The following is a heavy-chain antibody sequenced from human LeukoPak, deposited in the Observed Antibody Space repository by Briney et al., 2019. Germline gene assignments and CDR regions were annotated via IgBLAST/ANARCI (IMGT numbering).Heavy chain of an antibody. CDR2: ISGSGGST. V-gene: IGHV3-23*01. J-gene: IGHJ4*02. Sequence: GGSLRLSCAASGYTFSSYAMSWVHQAPGKGLEWVSAISGSGGSTYYADSVKGRFTISRDNSKNTLYLQMNSLRAEDTAVYYCAKEAAYGDYQYYFDYWGQGTLVTVSS. CDR1: GYTFSSYA. D-gene: IGHD4-17*01. CDR3: AKEAAYGDYQYYFDY.